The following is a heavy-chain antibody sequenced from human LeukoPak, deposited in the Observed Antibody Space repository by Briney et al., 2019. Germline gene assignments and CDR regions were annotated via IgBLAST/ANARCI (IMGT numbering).Heavy chain of an antibody. J-gene: IGHJ3*02. CDR3: ARGIGTSYESSRDAFDI. Sequence: PSETLSLTCTVSAGSINSDDYYWCWIRQPAGKGLEWIGRIYSPGTNYNYNPSLKSRVTISIDTSKNQFSLKLTSVTAGDTAVYYCARGIGTSYESSRDAFDIWSQGTMVTVSS. V-gene: IGHV4-61*02. D-gene: IGHD3-22*01. CDR2: IYSPGTN. CDR1: AGSINSDDYY.